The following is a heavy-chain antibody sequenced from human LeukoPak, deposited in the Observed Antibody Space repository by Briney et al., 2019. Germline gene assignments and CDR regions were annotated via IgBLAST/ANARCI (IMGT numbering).Heavy chain of an antibody. CDR3: ARRSSSYGTPPYDY. Sequence: PGGSLRLSCAASGITFSSYAMSWVRQAPGEGLEWVSSISSSSSYIYYADSVKGRFTISRDNAKNSLYLQMNSLRAEDTAVYYCARRSSSYGTPPYDYWGQGTLVTVSS. CDR1: GITFSSYA. J-gene: IGHJ4*02. V-gene: IGHV3-21*01. CDR2: ISSSSSYI. D-gene: IGHD5-18*01.